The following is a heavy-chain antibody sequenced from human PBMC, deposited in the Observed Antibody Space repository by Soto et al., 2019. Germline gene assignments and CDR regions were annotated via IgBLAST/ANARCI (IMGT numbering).Heavy chain of an antibody. J-gene: IGHJ5*02. D-gene: IGHD6-6*01. CDR3: ARQKGGSSSIWFDP. CDR2: IYYSGST. V-gene: IGHV4-39*01. CDR1: GGSISSSSYY. Sequence: SETLSLTCTVSGGSISSSSYYWGWIRQPPGKGLEWIGSIYYSGSTYYNPSLKSRVTISVDTSKNQFSLKLSSVTAADTAVYYCARQKGGSSSIWFDPWGQGTLVTVSP.